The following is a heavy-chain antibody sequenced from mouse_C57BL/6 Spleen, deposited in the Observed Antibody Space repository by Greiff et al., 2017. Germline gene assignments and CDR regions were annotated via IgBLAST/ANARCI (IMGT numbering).Heavy chain of an antibody. D-gene: IGHD2-4*01. V-gene: IGHV5-17*01. J-gene: IGHJ4*01. CDR2: ISSGSSTI. CDR1: GFTFSDYG. Sequence: EVMLVESGGGLVKPGGSLKLSCAASGFTFSDYGMHWVRQAPEKGLEWVAYISSGSSTIYYADTVKGRFTISRDNAKNTLFLQLTSLRSEDTAMYYCAREFYDSHAMDYWGQGTSVTVSS. CDR3: AREFYDSHAMDY.